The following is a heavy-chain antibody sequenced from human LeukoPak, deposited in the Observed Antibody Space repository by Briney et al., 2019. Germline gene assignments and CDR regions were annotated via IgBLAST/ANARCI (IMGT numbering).Heavy chain of an antibody. CDR3: TRDPDA. J-gene: IGHJ5*02. CDR2: VYDNGET. CDR1: GFTVSNYY. V-gene: IGHV3-66*01. Sequence: GGSLRLSCAASGFTVSNYYMSWVREAPGKGLEWVSVVYDNGETYHADSVQGRFTLSRDNSKNTLYLQMNSLRVEDTAVYYCTRDPDAWGQGTLVTVSS.